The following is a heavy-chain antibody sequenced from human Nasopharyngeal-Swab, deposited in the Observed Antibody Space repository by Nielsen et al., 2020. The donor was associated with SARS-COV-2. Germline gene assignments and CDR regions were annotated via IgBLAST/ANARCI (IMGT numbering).Heavy chain of an antibody. CDR1: GFTFSSYA. D-gene: IGHD2-8*01. J-gene: IGHJ4*02. V-gene: IGHV3-64D*06. CDR3: VADEDIVLMVLDY. CDR2: ISSNGGST. Sequence: GESLKISCSASGFTFSSYAMHWVRQAPGKGLEYVSAISSNGGSTYYADSVKGRFTIPRDNSKNTLYLQMSSLRAGDTAVYYCVADEDIVLMVLDYWGQGTLVTVSS.